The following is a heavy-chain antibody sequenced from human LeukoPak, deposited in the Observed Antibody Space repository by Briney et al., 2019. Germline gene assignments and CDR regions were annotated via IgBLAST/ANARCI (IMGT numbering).Heavy chain of an antibody. CDR1: GFTFSNYW. D-gene: IGHD4-17*01. V-gene: IGHV3-74*01. CDR2: INGDGSST. J-gene: IGHJ4*02. CDR3: ARDKGTTCIDN. Sequence: PGGSLRLSCAASGFTFSNYWMHWVRQAPGKGLLWVSRINGDGSSTYYADSVKGRFTISRDNAKNTLYLQMSSLRAEDTAVYYCARDKGTTCIDNWGQGALVTVSS.